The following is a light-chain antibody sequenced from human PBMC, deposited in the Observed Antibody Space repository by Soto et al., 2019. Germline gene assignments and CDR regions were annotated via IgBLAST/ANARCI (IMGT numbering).Light chain of an antibody. CDR1: QSISTW. V-gene: IGKV1-5*01. CDR2: DAS. J-gene: IGKJ5*01. Sequence: DIQMTQSPSTLSASVGDRVTITCRASQSISTWLAWYQQKPGKAPNLLIYDASSLESGVPLRFSGSGSGTEFTLTISSLQPDDFATYYCQQYNTYSTFGQGTRLEIK. CDR3: QQYNTYST.